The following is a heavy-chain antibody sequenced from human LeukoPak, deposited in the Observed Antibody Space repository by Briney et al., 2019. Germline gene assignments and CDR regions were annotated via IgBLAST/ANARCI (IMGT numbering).Heavy chain of an antibody. J-gene: IGHJ5*02. Sequence: GGSLRLSCAASGFTFSTYAMSWVRQAPGKGLEWVANIKQDGSEKYYVDSVKGRFTISRDNAKNSLYLQMNSLRAEDTAVYYCARDKAAAGRGWFDPWGQGTLVTVSS. CDR1: GFTFSTYA. CDR3: ARDKAAAGRGWFDP. CDR2: IKQDGSEK. D-gene: IGHD6-13*01. V-gene: IGHV3-7*01.